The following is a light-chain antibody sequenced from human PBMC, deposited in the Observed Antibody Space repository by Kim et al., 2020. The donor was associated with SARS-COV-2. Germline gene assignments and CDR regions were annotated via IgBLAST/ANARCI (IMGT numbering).Light chain of an antibody. V-gene: IGLV3-1*01. CDR3: QAWDSSNWV. CDR2: QDS. CDR1: KVGDKY. J-gene: IGLJ3*02. Sequence: VSPGQTASITCSGDKVGDKYACWYQQKPGQSPVLVIYQDSKRPSGIPERFSGSNSGNTATLTISGTQAMDEADYYCQAWDSSNWVFGGGTQLTVL.